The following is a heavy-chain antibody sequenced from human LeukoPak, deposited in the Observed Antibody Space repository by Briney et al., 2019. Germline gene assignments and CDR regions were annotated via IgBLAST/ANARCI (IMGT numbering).Heavy chain of an antibody. CDR3: ARRGYSYQRYYYYYMDV. CDR1: GGSISSYY. D-gene: IGHD5-18*01. CDR2: IYYSGST. J-gene: IGHJ6*03. V-gene: IGHV4-59*01. Sequence: SETLSLTCTVSGGSISSYYWSWIRQPPGKGLEWIGYIYYSGSTNYNPSLKSRVTISVDTSKNQFSLKLSSVTAADTAVYYCARRGYSYQRYYYYYMDVWGKGTTVTISS.